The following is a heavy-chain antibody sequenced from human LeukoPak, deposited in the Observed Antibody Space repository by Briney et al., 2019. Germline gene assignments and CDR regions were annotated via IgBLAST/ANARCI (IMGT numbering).Heavy chain of an antibody. CDR2: ISGSGGST. V-gene: IGHV3-23*01. D-gene: IGHD3-10*01. J-gene: IGHJ4*02. CDR1: GFTFSSYA. Sequence: PGGSLRLSCAASGFTFSSYAMGWVRQAPGKGLEWVSAISGSGGSTYYADSVKGRFTISRDNSKNTLYLQMNSLRAEDTAVYYCAQRPPGVYYFDYWGQGTLVTVSS. CDR3: AQRPPGVYYFDY.